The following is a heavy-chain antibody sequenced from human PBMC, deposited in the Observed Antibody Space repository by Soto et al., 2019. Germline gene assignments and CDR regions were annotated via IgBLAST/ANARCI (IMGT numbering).Heavy chain of an antibody. CDR3: ARDDGLGLAPYYGMDV. V-gene: IGHV3-48*03. J-gene: IGHJ6*02. Sequence: LRLSCAASGFTFSSYEMNWVRQAPGKGLEWVSYISSSGSTIFYADSVKGRFTISRDNAKNSLYLQMNSLRAEDTAVYYCARDDGLGLAPYYGMDVWGQGTTVTVSS. D-gene: IGHD3-10*01. CDR2: ISSSGSTI. CDR1: GFTFSSYE.